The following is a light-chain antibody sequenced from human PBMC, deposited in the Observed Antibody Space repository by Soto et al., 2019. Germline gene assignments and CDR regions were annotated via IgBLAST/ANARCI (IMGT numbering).Light chain of an antibody. CDR3: CSYAGSYTLYV. V-gene: IGLV2-11*01. J-gene: IGLJ1*01. CDR1: SSDVGGYNY. CDR2: DVS. Sequence: QSALTQPRSVSGSPGPSVTISCTGTSSDVGGYNYVSWYQQHPGKAPKLMIYDVSKRPSGVPDRFSGSKSGNMASLTISGLQAEDEADYYCCSYAGSYTLYVFGTGTKLTVL.